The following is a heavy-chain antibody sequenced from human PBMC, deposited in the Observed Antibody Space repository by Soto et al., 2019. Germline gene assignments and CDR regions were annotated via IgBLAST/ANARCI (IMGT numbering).Heavy chain of an antibody. CDR1: GFTFSSYA. J-gene: IGHJ4*02. D-gene: IGHD3-3*01. CDR3: AKGITIFGVAPPLAPSDY. Sequence: SLRLSCAASGFTFSSYAMSWVRQAPGKGLEWVSTVSVSGGTTYYADSVKGRFTISRDNPKNTLYLQMNSLRVEDTAAYYCAKGITIFGVAPPLAPSDYWGQGTLVTVSS. CDR2: VSVSGGTT. V-gene: IGHV3-23*01.